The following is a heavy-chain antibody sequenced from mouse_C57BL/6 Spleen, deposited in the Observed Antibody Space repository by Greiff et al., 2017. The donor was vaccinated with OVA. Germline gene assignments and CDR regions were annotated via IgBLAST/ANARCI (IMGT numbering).Heavy chain of an antibody. J-gene: IGHJ1*03. CDR2: ISDGGSYT. D-gene: IGHD1-1*01. V-gene: IGHV5-4*01. CDR3: AREPDYYGSSGYFDV. Sequence: DVMLVESGGGLVKPGGSLKLSCAASGFTFSSYAMSWVRQTPEKRLEWVATISDGGSYTYYPDNVKGRFTISRDNAKNNLYLQMSHLKSEDTAMYYCAREPDYYGSSGYFDVWGTGTTVTVSA. CDR1: GFTFSSYA.